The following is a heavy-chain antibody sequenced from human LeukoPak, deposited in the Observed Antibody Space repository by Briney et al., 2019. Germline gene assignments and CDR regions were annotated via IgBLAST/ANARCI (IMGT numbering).Heavy chain of an antibody. D-gene: IGHD5-18*01. CDR1: GFTFSSYG. CDR3: ARTSMVTPRYYYYGMDV. Sequence: GRSLRLSCAASGFTFSSYGMHWVRQAPGKGLEWVAVISYDGSNNYYADSVKGRFTISRVNSKNTLDLQMNSLKTEDTAVYYCARTSMVTPRYYYYGMDVWGQGTTVTVSS. V-gene: IGHV3-30*03. CDR2: ISYDGSNN. J-gene: IGHJ6*02.